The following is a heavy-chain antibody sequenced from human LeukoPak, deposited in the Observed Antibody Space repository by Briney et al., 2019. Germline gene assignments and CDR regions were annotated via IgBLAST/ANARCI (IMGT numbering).Heavy chain of an antibody. Sequence: GGSLRLSCAASGFTFSSYAMSWVRQAPGKGLKWVSAISISGENTYYADSVKGRFTISRDTSRNTLYLQMHSLRAEDTAVYYCARLISTSSSRFSDYWGQGTLVTVSS. D-gene: IGHD6-6*01. V-gene: IGHV3-23*01. CDR2: ISISGENT. CDR3: ARLISTSSSRFSDY. CDR1: GFTFSSYA. J-gene: IGHJ4*02.